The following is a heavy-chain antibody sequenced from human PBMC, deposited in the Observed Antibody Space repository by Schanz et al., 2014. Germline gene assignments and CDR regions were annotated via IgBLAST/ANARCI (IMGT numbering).Heavy chain of an antibody. J-gene: IGHJ4*02. D-gene: IGHD1-7*01. CDR1: GFTFSSYT. CDR3: AMGGYQLHH. Sequence: EVQLLESGGGLVRPGGSLRLSCAASGFTFSSYTMSWARQTPGKGLEWVSSITTGGNTYYRDSVKGRFIVSRDNSKNTLYLEMNRLRVDDTAVYYCAMGGYQLHHWGQGTLVTVSS. CDR2: ITTGGNT. V-gene: IGHV3-23*01.